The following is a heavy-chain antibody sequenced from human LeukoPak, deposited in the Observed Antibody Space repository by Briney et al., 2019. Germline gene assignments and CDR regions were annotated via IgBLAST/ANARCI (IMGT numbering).Heavy chain of an antibody. CDR2: INPNSGGT. CDR1: GYTFTGYY. J-gene: IGHJ5*02. Sequence: DSVTVSCKASGYTFTGYYMHWVRRAPGQGLEWMGWINPNSGGTNYAQKFQGRVTMTRDTSISTAYMELSRLRSDDTAVYYCAREGSHDYGDYYWFDPWGQGTLVTVSS. V-gene: IGHV1-2*02. CDR3: AREGSHDYGDYYWFDP. D-gene: IGHD4-17*01.